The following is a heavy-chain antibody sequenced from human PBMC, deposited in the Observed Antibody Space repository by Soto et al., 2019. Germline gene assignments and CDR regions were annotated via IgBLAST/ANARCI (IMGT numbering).Heavy chain of an antibody. V-gene: IGHV3-15*01. CDR3: TTEVYYDSSGYYHFDY. Sequence: GSLRLSCAASGFTFSNAWMSWVRQAPGKGLEWVGRIKSKTDGGTTDYAAPVKGRFTISRDDSKNTLYLQMNSLKTEDTAVYYCTTEVYYDSSGYYHFDYWGQGTLVTVSS. CDR1: GFTFSNAW. J-gene: IGHJ4*02. D-gene: IGHD3-22*01. CDR2: IKSKTDGGTT.